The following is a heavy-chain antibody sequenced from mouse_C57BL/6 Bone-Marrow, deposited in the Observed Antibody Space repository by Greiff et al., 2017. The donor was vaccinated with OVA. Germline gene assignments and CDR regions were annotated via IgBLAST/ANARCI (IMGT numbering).Heavy chain of an antibody. D-gene: IGHD2-1*01. CDR1: GFTFSSYG. V-gene: IGHV5-6*01. Sequence: EVQRVESGGDLVKPGGSLTLSCAASGFTFSSYGMSWVRQTPDKRLEWVATISSGGSYTYYPDSVKGRFTISRDNAKNTLYLQMSSLKSEDTAMYYCARQDYGNYDYFDYWGQGTTLTVSS. CDR3: ARQDYGNYDYFDY. J-gene: IGHJ2*01. CDR2: ISSGGSYT.